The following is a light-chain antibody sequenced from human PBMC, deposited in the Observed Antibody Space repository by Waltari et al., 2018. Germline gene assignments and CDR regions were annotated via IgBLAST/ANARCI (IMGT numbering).Light chain of an antibody. CDR2: GAS. CDR1: QSVTSNY. Sequence: EIVLTQSPGTLSLSPGERATLSCRASQSVTSNYLAWYQQKPGQPPNLLIYGASTRATGIPDRFSGSGSGTDFTLTISSVEPEDFAVYYCQRYGSSPLVSFGPGTKVDIK. V-gene: IGKV3-20*01. J-gene: IGKJ3*01. CDR3: QRYGSSPLVS.